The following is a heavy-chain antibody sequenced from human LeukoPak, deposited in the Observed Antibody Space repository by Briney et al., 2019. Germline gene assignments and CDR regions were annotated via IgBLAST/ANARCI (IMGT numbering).Heavy chain of an antibody. V-gene: IGHV1-18*01. CDR1: GYTFNSYG. CDR3: ARDGYDFLSGYYRTPFDY. J-gene: IGHJ4*02. CDR2: ISAYNGNT. D-gene: IGHD3-3*01. Sequence: GASVKVSCKASGYTFNSYGISWVRQAPGQGLEWMGWISAYNGNTNYPQKVQGRVTMTTDTSTSTAYMELRSLRSDDTAVYYCARDGYDFLSGYYRTPFDYWGQGTLVTVSS.